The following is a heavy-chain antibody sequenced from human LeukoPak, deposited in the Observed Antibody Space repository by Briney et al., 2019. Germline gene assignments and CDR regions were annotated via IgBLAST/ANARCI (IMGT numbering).Heavy chain of an antibody. CDR2: IYNDGST. CDR1: GDSISSHS. J-gene: IGHJ4*02. V-gene: IGHV4-59*11. Sequence: SETLSLTRTVSGDSISSHSWTWMRQPPGKGLEWIGSIYNDGSTHYNPSLKSRVTISVDKSKSQVSLKLNSVTAADTAVYYCARVYYGSGPFDYWAQGPLVTVSA. CDR3: ARVYYGSGPFDY. D-gene: IGHD3-10*01.